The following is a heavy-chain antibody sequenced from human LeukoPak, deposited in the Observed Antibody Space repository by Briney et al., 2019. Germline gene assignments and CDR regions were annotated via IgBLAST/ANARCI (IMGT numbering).Heavy chain of an antibody. CDR3: ALHWGY. V-gene: IGHV3-23*01. D-gene: IGHD3-16*01. CDR2: ISGSGGST. J-gene: IGHJ4*02. CDR1: GFTFSSFA. Sequence: GGSLRLSYEASGFTFSSFAMSWVRQAPGKGLEWVSSISGSGGSTYYADSVKGRFTISRDNSKTTLYLQMNSLRAEDTAIYYCALHWGYWGQGTLVTVSS.